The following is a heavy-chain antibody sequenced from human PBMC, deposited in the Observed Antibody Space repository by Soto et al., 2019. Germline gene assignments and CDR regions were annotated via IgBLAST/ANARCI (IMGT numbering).Heavy chain of an antibody. Sequence: ASVKVSCKASGYTFTSYGISWVRQAPGQGLEWMGWISAYNGNTNYAQKLQGRVTMTTDTSTSTAYMELRSLRSDDTAVYYCARDQIGCYGSGSYFVDYFDYWGQGTLVTVSS. CDR3: ARDQIGCYGSGSYFVDYFDY. V-gene: IGHV1-18*01. D-gene: IGHD3-10*01. CDR2: ISAYNGNT. CDR1: GYTFTSYG. J-gene: IGHJ4*02.